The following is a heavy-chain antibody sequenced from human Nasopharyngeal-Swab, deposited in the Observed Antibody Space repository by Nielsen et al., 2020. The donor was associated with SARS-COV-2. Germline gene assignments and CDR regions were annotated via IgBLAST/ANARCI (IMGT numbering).Heavy chain of an antibody. CDR1: GFTFSSYW. CDR2: IKQDGSEK. CDR3: ARDQFSASSGWDY. Sequence: SCAASGFTFSSYWMSWVRQAPGKGLEWVANIKQDGSEKYYVDSVKGRFTISRDNAKNSLYLQMNSLRAEDTAVYYCARDQFSASSGWDYWGQGTLVTVSS. J-gene: IGHJ4*02. D-gene: IGHD6-19*01. V-gene: IGHV3-7*01.